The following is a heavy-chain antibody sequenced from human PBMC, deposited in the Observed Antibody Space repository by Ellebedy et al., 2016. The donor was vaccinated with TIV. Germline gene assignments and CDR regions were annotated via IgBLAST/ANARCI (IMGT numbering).Heavy chain of an antibody. J-gene: IGHJ4*02. V-gene: IGHV4-30-4*01. CDR1: GDSISSGDYY. Sequence: SETLSLXXTVSGDSISSGDYYWSWIRQPPGKGLEWIGHIFYSGSTYYNPSLKSRVTISVDTSKNQFSLKLTSVTAADTALYYCARESLGSYDSSADFDCWGQGTLVTVSS. D-gene: IGHD3-22*01. CDR2: IFYSGST. CDR3: ARESLGSYDSSADFDC.